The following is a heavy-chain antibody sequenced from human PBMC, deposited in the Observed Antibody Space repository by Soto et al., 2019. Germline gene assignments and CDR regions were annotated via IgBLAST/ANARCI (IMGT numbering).Heavy chain of an antibody. CDR1: GYSFTSYW. J-gene: IGHJ4*02. V-gene: IGHV5-51*01. CDR3: ARVFSRYYDSSGSFDY. CDR2: IYPGDSDT. D-gene: IGHD3-22*01. Sequence: PGESLKISCKGSGYSFTSYWIGCVRQMPVKGLEWMGIIYPGDSDTRYSPSFQGQVTISADKSISTAYLQWSSLKASDTAMYYCARVFSRYYDSSGSFDYWGQGTLVTVSS.